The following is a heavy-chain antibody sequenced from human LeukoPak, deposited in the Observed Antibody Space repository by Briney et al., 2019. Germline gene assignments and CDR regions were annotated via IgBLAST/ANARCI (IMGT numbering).Heavy chain of an antibody. V-gene: IGHV3-7*01. CDR1: GFTFSSYW. CDR3: ARDWFGAFDC. D-gene: IGHD3-10*01. Sequence: GGSLRLSCAVSGFTFSSYWMSWVRQAPGKGLEWVATIKQDGTEISYVDSVKGRFTISRDNAKSSLYLQMNSLRAEDTAVYYCARDWFGAFDCWGQGTLVTVSS. CDR2: IKQDGTEI. J-gene: IGHJ4*02.